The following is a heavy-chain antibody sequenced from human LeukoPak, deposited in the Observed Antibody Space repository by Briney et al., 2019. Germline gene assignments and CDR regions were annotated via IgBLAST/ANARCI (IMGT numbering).Heavy chain of an antibody. D-gene: IGHD3-22*01. J-gene: IGHJ4*02. CDR3: ARRSDSSGYPLFDY. CDR2: IYHSGST. Sequence: SETLSLTCTVFGYSISSGYYWGWIRQPPGKGLEWIGSIYHSGSTYYSSSLKSRVTISVDTSKNQFSLKLSSVTAADTAVYYCARRSDSSGYPLFDYWGQGTLVTVSS. V-gene: IGHV4-38-2*02. CDR1: GYSISSGYY.